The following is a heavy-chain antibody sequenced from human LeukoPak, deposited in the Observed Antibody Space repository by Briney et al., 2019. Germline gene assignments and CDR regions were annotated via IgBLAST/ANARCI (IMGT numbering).Heavy chain of an antibody. J-gene: IGHJ3*02. CDR1: GFTFSSYA. D-gene: IGHD6-13*01. V-gene: IGHV3-23*01. Sequence: GGSLRLSCAASGFTFSSYAMSCVRQAPGKGLVWVSALSGSGGSTYYADSVKGRFTISRDNSKNPLYLQMNSLGAEDTAVYYCAKGGNSSSWPDAFDIWGQGTMVTVSS. CDR3: AKGGNSSSWPDAFDI. CDR2: LSGSGGST.